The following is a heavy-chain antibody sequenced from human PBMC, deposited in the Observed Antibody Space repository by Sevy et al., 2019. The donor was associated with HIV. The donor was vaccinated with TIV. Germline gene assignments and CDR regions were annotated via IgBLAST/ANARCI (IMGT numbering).Heavy chain of an antibody. Sequence: SETLSLTCTVSGGSISSYYWSWIRQPPGKGLEWIGYIFYSGSTNYNPSLKSRVTISVDTSKNQFSLKLSSVTAEDTAAYYCTSSGFYYNSFDYWGQGTLVTVSS. CDR1: GGSISSYY. D-gene: IGHD3-22*01. CDR2: IFYSGST. CDR3: TSSGFYYNSFDY. V-gene: IGHV4-59*01. J-gene: IGHJ4*02.